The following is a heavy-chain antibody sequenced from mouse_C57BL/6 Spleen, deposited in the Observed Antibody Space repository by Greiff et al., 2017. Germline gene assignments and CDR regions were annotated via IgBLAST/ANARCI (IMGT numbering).Heavy chain of an antibody. V-gene: IGHV1-81*01. CDR2: IYPRSGNT. D-gene: IGHD1-1*01. Sequence: VQLQESGAELARPGASVKLSCKASGYTFTSYGISWVKQRTGQGLEWIGEIYPRSGNTYYNEKFKGKATRTADKSSSTAYMELRSLTSEDSAVYFCARPVYYGSSYEGYFDYWGQGTTLTVSS. CDR3: ARPVYYGSSYEGYFDY. J-gene: IGHJ2*01. CDR1: GYTFTSYG.